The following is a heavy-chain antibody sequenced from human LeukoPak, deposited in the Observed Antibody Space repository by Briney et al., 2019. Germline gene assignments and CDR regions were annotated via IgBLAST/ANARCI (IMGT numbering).Heavy chain of an antibody. CDR2: ISGSGGST. V-gene: IGHV3-23*01. D-gene: IGHD3-3*01. J-gene: IGHJ4*02. Sequence: PSETLSLTCTVSGGSISSSSYYWGWVRQAPGKGLEWVSAISGSGGSTYYADSVKGRFTISRDNSKNTLYLQMNSLRAEDTAVYYCAKDGSEIFGVVIIPYYFDYWGQGTLVTVSS. CDR1: GGSISSSSYY. CDR3: AKDGSEIFGVVIIPYYFDY.